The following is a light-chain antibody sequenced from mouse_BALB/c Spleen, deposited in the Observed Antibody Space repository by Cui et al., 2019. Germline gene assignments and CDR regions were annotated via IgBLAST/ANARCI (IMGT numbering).Light chain of an antibody. CDR3: HQWSSYPWT. CDR2: STS. Sequence: QIVLTQSPAIMSASQGEEITLTCSASSSVSYMHWYQQKSGTSPKLLIYSTSNLASGVPSRFSGSGSGTFYSLTISGVEAEDAADYYCHQWSSYPWTFGGGTKLEIK. V-gene: IGKV4-80*01. J-gene: IGKJ1*01. CDR1: SSVSY.